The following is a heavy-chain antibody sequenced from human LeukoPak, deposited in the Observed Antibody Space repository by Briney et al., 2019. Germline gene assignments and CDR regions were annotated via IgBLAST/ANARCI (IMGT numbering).Heavy chain of an antibody. CDR1: GFTFSNFW. Sequence: PGGSLRLSCVASGFTFSNFWMSWVRQAPGKGLEWVSGISGSGGSTYYADSVKGRFTISRDNSKNTLYLQMNSLRAEDTAVYYCAKDYGSGIYYYYGMDVWGQGTTVTVSS. V-gene: IGHV3-23*01. CDR2: ISGSGGST. J-gene: IGHJ6*02. CDR3: AKDYGSGIYYYYGMDV. D-gene: IGHD3-10*01.